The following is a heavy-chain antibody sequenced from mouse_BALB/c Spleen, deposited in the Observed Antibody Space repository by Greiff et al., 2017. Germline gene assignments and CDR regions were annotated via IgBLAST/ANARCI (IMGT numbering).Heavy chain of an antibody. CDR3: ARNPYGNRFDY. D-gene: IGHD2-10*02. Sequence: EVQLQQSGAELVKPGASVKLSCTASGFNIKDTYMHWVKQRPEQGLEWIGRIDPANGNTKYDPKFQGKATITADTSSNTAYLQLSSLTSEDTAVYYCARNPYGNRFDYWGQGTTLTVSS. CDR1: GFNIKDTY. J-gene: IGHJ2*01. CDR2: IDPANGNT. V-gene: IGHV14-3*02.